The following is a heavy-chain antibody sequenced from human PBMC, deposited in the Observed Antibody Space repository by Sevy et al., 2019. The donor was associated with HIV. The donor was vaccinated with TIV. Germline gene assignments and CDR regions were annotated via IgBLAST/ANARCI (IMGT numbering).Heavy chain of an antibody. D-gene: IGHD6-13*01. CDR2: IGANNDNA. CDR3: ARDLLAIAGYSSTWSGAY. Sequence: ASVKVSCKASGYSFIDFGITWVRQAPGQGPEWMGWIGANNDNANFAQKFQGRVTMTTDTSTSTACMELRSLKSDDTAVYYCARDLLAIAGYSSTWSGAYWGQGTLVTVSS. V-gene: IGHV1-18*01. J-gene: IGHJ4*02. CDR1: GYSFIDFG.